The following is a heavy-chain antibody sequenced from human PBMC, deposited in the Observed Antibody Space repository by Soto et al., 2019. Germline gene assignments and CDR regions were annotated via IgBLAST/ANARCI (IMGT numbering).Heavy chain of an antibody. CDR2: ISPSNDNS. D-gene: IGHD1-7*01. V-gene: IGHV1-18*01. CDR1: GYAFINYA. CDR3: SREGGNSGTSYY. J-gene: IGHJ4*02. Sequence: QVQMVQSGAEVKKPGTSVKVSCKASGYAFINYAVTWVRQAPGEGLEWMGWISPSNDNSYWAQKFQARVTMSTETSSNTAYMELRRLASDDTAVYYCSREGGNSGTSYYWGQGTLVTVSS.